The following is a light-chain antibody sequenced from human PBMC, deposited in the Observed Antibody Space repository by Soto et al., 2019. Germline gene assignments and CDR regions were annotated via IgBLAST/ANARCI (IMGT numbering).Light chain of an antibody. CDR3: QVWDSGSAHVL. CDR2: SDT. V-gene: IGLV3-21*01. Sequence: SYELTQPPSVSVAQGETARISGGGNNIGSKGVHGYQQKQGQAPVLVIYSDTDLPPVIPERFSGSNSANMATLTISRVEAGDEADYYCQVWDSGSAHVLFGGGTKLTVL. J-gene: IGLJ2*01. CDR1: NIGSKG.